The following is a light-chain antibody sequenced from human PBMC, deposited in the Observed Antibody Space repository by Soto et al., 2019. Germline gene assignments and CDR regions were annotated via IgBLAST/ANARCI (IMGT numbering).Light chain of an antibody. CDR2: DDI. V-gene: IGLV2-23*01. CDR1: SSDVGNFNL. CDR3: CSYAGSSTDV. Sequence: QSALTQPASVSGSPGQSITLSCTGSSSDVGNFNLVSWYQQHPGEAPKLMIYDDIKRPSGVSDRFSGSKSGNSASLTISGLQAEDEADYYCCSYAGSSTDVFGSGTKVTVL. J-gene: IGLJ1*01.